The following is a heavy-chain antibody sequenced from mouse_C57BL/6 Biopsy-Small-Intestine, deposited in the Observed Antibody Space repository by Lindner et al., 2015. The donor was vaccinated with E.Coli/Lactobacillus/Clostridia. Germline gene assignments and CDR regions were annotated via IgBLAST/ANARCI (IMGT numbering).Heavy chain of an antibody. V-gene: IGHV1-7*01. J-gene: IGHJ4*01. CDR1: GYTFTSHG. CDR2: ITTFNGNT. Sequence: SVKVSCKASGYTFTSHGISWVRQAPGQGLEWMGWITTFNGNTNYAQKLQGRVTMTTDTSTSTAYMELRSLRADDTAVYYCVRAPYSIYTFGGDFDYWGQGTLATVSS. D-gene: IGHD1-1*01. CDR3: VRAPYSIYTFGGDFDY.